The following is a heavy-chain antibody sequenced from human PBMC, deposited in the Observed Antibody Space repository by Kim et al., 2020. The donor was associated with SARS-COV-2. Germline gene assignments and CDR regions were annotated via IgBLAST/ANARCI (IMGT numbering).Heavy chain of an antibody. CDR1: GFTFSSYG. CDR3: ARGLVEAYYDILTGYLSTVDY. J-gene: IGHJ4*02. Sequence: GGSLRLSCAASGFTFSSYGMHWVRQAPGKGLEWVAVIWYDGSNKYYADSVKGRFTISRDNSKNTLYLQMNSLRAEDTAVYYCARGLVEAYYDILTGYLSTVDYWGQGTLVTVSS. D-gene: IGHD3-9*01. V-gene: IGHV3-33*01. CDR2: IWYDGSNK.